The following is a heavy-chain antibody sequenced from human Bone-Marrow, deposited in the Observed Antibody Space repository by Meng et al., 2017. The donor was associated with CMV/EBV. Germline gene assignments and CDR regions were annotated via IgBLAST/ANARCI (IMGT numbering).Heavy chain of an antibody. Sequence: GGSLRLSCAASGFTFSSYWMSWVRQAPGKGLEWVANIKQDGSEKYYVDSVKGRFTISRDNAKNSLYLQMNSLRAEDTAVYYCAILGVVVISAFDIWGQGTMVTISS. D-gene: IGHD3-22*01. CDR3: AILGVVVISAFDI. V-gene: IGHV3-7*01. J-gene: IGHJ3*02. CDR2: IKQDGSEK. CDR1: GFTFSSYW.